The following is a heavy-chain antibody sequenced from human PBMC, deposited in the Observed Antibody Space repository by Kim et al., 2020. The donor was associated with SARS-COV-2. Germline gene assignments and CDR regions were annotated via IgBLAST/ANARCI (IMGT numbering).Heavy chain of an antibody. CDR1: GFTFSSYA. V-gene: IGHV3-30*04. CDR3: ARDQGSSWTLDY. CDR2: ISYDGSNK. D-gene: IGHD6-13*01. Sequence: GGSLRLSCAASGFTFSSYAMHWVRKAPGKGLEGVAVISYDGSNKYYADSVKGRFTISRDHSKNKLYLQMNSLRAEDTAVYYCARDQGSSWTLDYWGQGTLVPVSS. J-gene: IGHJ4*02.